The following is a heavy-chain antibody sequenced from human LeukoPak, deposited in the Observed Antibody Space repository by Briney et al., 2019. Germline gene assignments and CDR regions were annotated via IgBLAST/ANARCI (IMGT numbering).Heavy chain of an antibody. J-gene: IGHJ4*02. CDR2: ISSSSSTM. CDR3: ARDLCTNTICSFDY. CDR1: GFTFSSYS. D-gene: IGHD2-2*01. Sequence: GGSLRLSCAASGFTFSSYSMNWVRQAPGKGLEWVSYISSSSSTMYYADSVKGRFPVSRDNAKNSLYLQMNSLRAEDTAVYYCARDLCTNTICSFDYWGQGTLVTVSS. V-gene: IGHV3-48*01.